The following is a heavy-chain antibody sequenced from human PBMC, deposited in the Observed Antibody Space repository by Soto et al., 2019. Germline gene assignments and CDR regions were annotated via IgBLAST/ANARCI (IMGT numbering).Heavy chain of an antibody. D-gene: IGHD6-19*01. CDR1: GFTFSSYG. V-gene: IGHV3-30*03. CDR3: ARGRRHSSGWYYEYFQH. CDR2: ISYDGSNK. J-gene: IGHJ1*01. Sequence: GGSLRLSCAASGFTFSSYGMHWVRQAPGKGLEWVAVISYDGSNKYYADSVKGRFTISRDNSKNTLYLQMNSLRAEDTAVYYCARGRRHSSGWYYEYFQHWGQGTLVTVSS.